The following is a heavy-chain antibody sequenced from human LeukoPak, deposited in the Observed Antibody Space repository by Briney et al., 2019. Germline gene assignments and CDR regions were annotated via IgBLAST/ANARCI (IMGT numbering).Heavy chain of an antibody. D-gene: IGHD6-19*01. V-gene: IGHV1-69*06. CDR3: ARRYSSGAYFFDY. CDR2: IIPIFGTA. Sequence: SVKVSCKASGGTFSNYAISWVRQAPGQGLEWMGGIIPIFGTANYAQKFRGRVTITADKSTRTAYMELSSLRSEDTAVYYCARRYSSGAYFFDYWGQGTLVTVSS. J-gene: IGHJ4*02. CDR1: GGTFSNYA.